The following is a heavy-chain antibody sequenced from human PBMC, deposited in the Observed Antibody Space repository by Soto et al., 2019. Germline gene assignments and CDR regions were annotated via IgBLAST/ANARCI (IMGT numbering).Heavy chain of an antibody. CDR1: GFTFSNYA. D-gene: IGHD3-10*01. V-gene: IGHV3-23*01. CDR3: AKKYYFGSGSYVFYFDY. Sequence: EVQLLESGGGSVQPGGSLRLSCAASGFTFSNYAMTWVRQAPGKGLEWVSTMSGTAGNTYYVDSVKGRFTISRDNSKNTLYLQMNSLRAEDTAVYYCAKKYYFGSGSYVFYFDYWGQGTLVTVSS. CDR2: MSGTAGNT. J-gene: IGHJ4*02.